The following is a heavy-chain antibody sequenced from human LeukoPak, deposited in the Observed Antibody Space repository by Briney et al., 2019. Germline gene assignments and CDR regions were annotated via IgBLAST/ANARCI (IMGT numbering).Heavy chain of an antibody. V-gene: IGHV3-21*01. Sequence: GESLRLSCAASGFTFSSYSMNWVRQAPGKGLEWVSSISSSSSYIYYADSVKGRFTISRDNAKNSLYLQMNSLRAEDTAVYYCARDVPYYYESSGYYSLGFDIWGQGTMVTVSS. J-gene: IGHJ3*02. D-gene: IGHD3-22*01. CDR1: GFTFSSYS. CDR3: ARDVPYYYESSGYYSLGFDI. CDR2: ISSSSSYI.